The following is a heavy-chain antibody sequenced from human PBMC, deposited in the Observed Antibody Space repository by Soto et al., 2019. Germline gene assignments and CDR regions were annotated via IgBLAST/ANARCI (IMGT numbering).Heavy chain of an antibody. D-gene: IGHD3-10*01. J-gene: IGHJ4*02. CDR2: INPILSMS. CDR1: GDTFAFHS. Sequence: QVQLVQSGAEVKRPGSSVKVSCKASGDTFAFHSINWVRQAPGLGLEWMGRINPILSMSNYAQRFQGRVTMTADKSTSTVYTVLSSLRSEDTAIYYCATSYGSGYRAFDYWGQGALVTVSS. CDR3: ATSYGSGYRAFDY. V-gene: IGHV1-69*02.